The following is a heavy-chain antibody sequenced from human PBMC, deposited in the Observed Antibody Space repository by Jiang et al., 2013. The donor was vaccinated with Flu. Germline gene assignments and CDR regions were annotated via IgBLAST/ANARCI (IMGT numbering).Heavy chain of an antibody. CDR3: ARGLSFEAFDI. J-gene: IGHJ3*02. CDR1: AYSISHGYY. V-gene: IGHV4-38-2*02. Sequence: GSGLVKPSETLSLTCTVSAYSISHGYYWGWIRQSPGRGLEWIATLYHSGSTYYSPSLQSRVTISASTSKNQFSLNLNSVNAADTAVYYCARGLSFEAFDIWGQGTLVTVSS. D-gene: IGHD2-21*02. CDR2: LYHSGST.